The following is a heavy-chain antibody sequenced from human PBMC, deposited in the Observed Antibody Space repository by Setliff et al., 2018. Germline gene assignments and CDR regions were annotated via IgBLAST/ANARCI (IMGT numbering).Heavy chain of an antibody. CDR1: DDSFTSSRYY. V-gene: IGHV4-39*07. J-gene: IGHJ4*02. CDR2: ISYSGTP. D-gene: IGHD5-18*01. Sequence: SETLSLTCTVSDDSFTSSRYYWGWIRQAPGSGLEWIGSISYSGTPYYNASVESRVTMTRDTSTSTVYMELSSLRSEDTAVYYCARAPLESGYNYGQGHYFDYWGQGTLVTVSS. CDR3: ARAPLESGYNYGQGHYFDY.